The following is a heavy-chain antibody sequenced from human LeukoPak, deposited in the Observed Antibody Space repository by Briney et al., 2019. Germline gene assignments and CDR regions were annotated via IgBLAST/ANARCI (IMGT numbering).Heavy chain of an antibody. CDR2: ISYDGSNK. CDR1: GFTFSSYG. CDR3: AKDSSYYDSSCYGAFDI. D-gene: IGHD3-22*01. Sequence: QAGGSLRLSCAASGFTFSSYGMHWVRQAPGKGLEWVAVISYDGSNKYYADSVKGRFTISRDNSKNTLYLQMNSLRAEDTAVYYCAKDSSYYDSSCYGAFDIWGQGTMGTVSS. V-gene: IGHV3-30*18. J-gene: IGHJ3*02.